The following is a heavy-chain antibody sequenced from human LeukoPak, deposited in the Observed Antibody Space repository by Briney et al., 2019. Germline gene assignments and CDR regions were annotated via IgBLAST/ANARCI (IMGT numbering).Heavy chain of an antibody. V-gene: IGHV1-69*04. Sequence: ASVKVSCKVSGYTLTDSSIHWVRQAPGQGLEWMGRIIPILGIANYAQKFQGRVTITADKSTSTAYMELSSLRSEDTAVYYCARDRTGQLDYWGQGTLVTVSS. CDR1: GYTLTDSS. D-gene: IGHD3/OR15-3a*01. CDR2: IIPILGIA. J-gene: IGHJ4*02. CDR3: ARDRTGQLDY.